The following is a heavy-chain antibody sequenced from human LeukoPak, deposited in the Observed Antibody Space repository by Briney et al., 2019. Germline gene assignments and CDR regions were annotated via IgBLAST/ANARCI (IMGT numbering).Heavy chain of an antibody. V-gene: IGHV3-23*01. CDR2: ISGSGGST. J-gene: IGHJ4*02. CDR1: GFTFSSYA. CDR3: AKRAGLYSGSSRSTH. D-gene: IGHD1-26*01. Sequence: PGGSPRLSCAASGFTFSSYAMSWVRQAPGKGLEWVSAISGSGGSTYYADSVKGRFTISRDNSKNTLYLQMNSLRAEDTAVYYCAKRAGLYSGSSRSTHWGQGTLVAVSS.